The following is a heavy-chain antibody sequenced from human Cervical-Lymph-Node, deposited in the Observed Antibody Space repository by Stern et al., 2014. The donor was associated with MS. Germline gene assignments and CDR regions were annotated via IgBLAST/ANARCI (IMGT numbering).Heavy chain of an antibody. Sequence: EMQLVESGGALVQPGGSLRLSCAASGFTFSNYWMTWVRQAPGKGLEWVANINEDGSEKYYVDSVKGRFIISRDNAKNSLYLQMDSLRAEDTAVYYCKGKWVWGQGTTVTVS. CDR1: GFTFSNYW. CDR2: INEDGSEK. V-gene: IGHV3-7*01. CDR3: KGKWV. D-gene: IGHD2-8*01. J-gene: IGHJ6*02.